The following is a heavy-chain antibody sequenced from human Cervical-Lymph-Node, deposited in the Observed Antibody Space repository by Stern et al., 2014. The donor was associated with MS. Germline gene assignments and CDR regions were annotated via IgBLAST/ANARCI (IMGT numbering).Heavy chain of an antibody. CDR3: TGGGGWLTDS. CDR1: GDSMPSYY. J-gene: IGHJ4*02. V-gene: IGHV4-4*09. D-gene: IGHD6-19*01. CDR2: FYRSGNT. Sequence: VQLFESGPGLVKPSETLSLTCSVSGDSMPSYYWSWIRQPPGKGLEWIGYFYRSGNTNYNPSLKSRVTISLHTSKNQFSLRLSSVTAADTAVYYCTGGGGWLTDSWGQGTLVSVSS.